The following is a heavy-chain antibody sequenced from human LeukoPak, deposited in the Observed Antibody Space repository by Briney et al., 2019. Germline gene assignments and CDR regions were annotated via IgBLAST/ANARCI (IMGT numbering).Heavy chain of an antibody. CDR3: ARDGGQQMEKFDY. CDR1: GFTFSTYV. Sequence: PGGSLRLSCVASGFTFSTYVMHWVRQAPGKGLEWVALIWYDGNYKYYPDSVKGRFTISRDNSKNTLYLQMNSLRVEDTAVYYCARDGGQQMEKFDYWGQGTLVTVSS. J-gene: IGHJ4*02. V-gene: IGHV3-33*01. CDR2: IWYDGNYK. D-gene: IGHD6-13*01.